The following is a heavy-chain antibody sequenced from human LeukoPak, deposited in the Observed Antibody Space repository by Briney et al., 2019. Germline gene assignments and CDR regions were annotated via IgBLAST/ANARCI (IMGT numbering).Heavy chain of an antibody. V-gene: IGHV1-2*02. CDR1: GYTFTGYY. D-gene: IGHD3-22*01. CDR2: INPNSGGT. Sequence: ASVKVSCKASGYTFTGYYMHWVRQAAGQGLEWMGWINPNSGGTNYAQKFQGRVTMTRDTSISTAYMELSRLRSDDTAVYYCARGDYYDSSGYYFEVWGQGTLVTVSS. J-gene: IGHJ4*02. CDR3: ARGDYYDSSGYYFEV.